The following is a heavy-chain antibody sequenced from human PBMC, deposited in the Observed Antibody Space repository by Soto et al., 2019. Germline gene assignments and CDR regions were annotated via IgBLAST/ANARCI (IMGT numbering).Heavy chain of an antibody. CDR3: ARVPDR. Sequence: SETLSLTCAFSGCSISSGGYSWSWIRQPPGKGLEWIGYIYHSGSTYYNPSLKSRVTISVDRSKDQFSLKLSSVTAADTAVYYCARVPDRWGQGTLVTVSS. CDR2: IYHSGST. CDR1: GCSISSGGYS. J-gene: IGHJ5*02. D-gene: IGHD2-2*01. V-gene: IGHV4-30-2*01.